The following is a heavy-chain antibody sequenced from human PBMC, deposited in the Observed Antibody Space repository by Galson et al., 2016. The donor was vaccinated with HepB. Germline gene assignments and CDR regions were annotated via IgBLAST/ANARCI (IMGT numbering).Heavy chain of an antibody. CDR2: DSMDGRRK. CDR3: ARRHEYCPPVGCSVDY. D-gene: IGHD2/OR15-2a*01. V-gene: IGHV3-30*03. CDR1: GFTFSGYG. Sequence: SLRLSCAASGFTFSGYGMHWVRQAPGKGLEWLAADSMDGRRKFYADSVKGRFTISRDNSNNMLFLQMSSLRTDDTAIYYCARRHEYCPPVGCSVDYWSQGTLVSVSS. J-gene: IGHJ4*02.